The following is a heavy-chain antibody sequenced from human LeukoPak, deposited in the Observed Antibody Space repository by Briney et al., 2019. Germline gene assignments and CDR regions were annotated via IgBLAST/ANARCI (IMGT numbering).Heavy chain of an antibody. V-gene: IGHV3-23*01. D-gene: IGHD6-19*01. CDR1: GFTFSNYA. CDR2: ISESGSNT. J-gene: IGHJ6*03. Sequence: GGSLRLSCAGSGFTFSNYAMNWVRQAPGKGLEWVSSISESGSNTDYADSVKGRFTISRDNSKNTLYLQMNSLRAEDTAVYYCARDGVAGTSYYYYMDVWGKGTTVTVSS. CDR3: ARDGVAGTSYYYYMDV.